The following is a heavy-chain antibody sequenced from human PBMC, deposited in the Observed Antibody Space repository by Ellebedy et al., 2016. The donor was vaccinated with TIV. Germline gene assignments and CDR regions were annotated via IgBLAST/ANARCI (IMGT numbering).Heavy chain of an antibody. Sequence: GESLKISCTASGFTFGDYTVTWFRQAPGKGLEWVSFIRSKPYGGTTEYAASVKGRFTISRDDSKSIAYLQMNSLKTEDTAVYYCTRDHGSSGWYVESSYDYWGQGTLVTVSS. CDR1: GFTFGDYT. CDR3: TRDHGSSGWYVESSYDY. V-gene: IGHV3-49*03. D-gene: IGHD6-19*01. CDR2: IRSKPYGGTT. J-gene: IGHJ4*02.